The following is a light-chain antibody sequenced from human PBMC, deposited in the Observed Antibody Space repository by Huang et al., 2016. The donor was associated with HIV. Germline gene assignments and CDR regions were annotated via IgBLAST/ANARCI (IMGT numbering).Light chain of an antibody. V-gene: IGKV3-11*01. J-gene: IGKJ4*01. CDR3: QQRSAWPLT. CDR2: DAS. Sequence: EIVLTQSPATLSLSPGERATLSCRASQSVRSYLAWYQQKPGQAPRLLIYDASNRATGIPARCSGSGSGTDFTLTISNLQSEDFAVYYCQQRSAWPLTFGGGTKVVI. CDR1: QSVRSY.